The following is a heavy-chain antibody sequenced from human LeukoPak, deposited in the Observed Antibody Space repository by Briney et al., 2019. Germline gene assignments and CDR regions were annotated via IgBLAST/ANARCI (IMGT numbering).Heavy chain of an antibody. CDR1: GFTFSHFW. Sequence: GGSLRLSCAGSGFTFSHFWMSWVRQAPGKGLEWVAYIKKTGIETYYLDSVKGRFTITRDNNRNSLFLQMYSLRAEDTAVYFCARENGYCSGSDCYSYFDSWGQGTLVNVSS. D-gene: IGHD2-15*01. J-gene: IGHJ4*02. V-gene: IGHV3-7*01. CDR3: ARENGYCSGSDCYSYFDS. CDR2: IKKTGIET.